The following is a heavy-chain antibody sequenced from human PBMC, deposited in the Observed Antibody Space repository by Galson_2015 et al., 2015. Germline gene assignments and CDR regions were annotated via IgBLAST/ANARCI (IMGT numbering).Heavy chain of an antibody. D-gene: IGHD3-22*01. CDR3: ARASYDSSGYYVG. CDR2: MNPNSGNT. V-gene: IGHV1-8*01. Sequence: ATGQGLEWMGWMNPNSGNTGYAQKFQGRVTMTRNTSISTAYMELSSLRSEDTAVYYCARASYDSSGYYVGWGQGTLVTVSS. J-gene: IGHJ4*02.